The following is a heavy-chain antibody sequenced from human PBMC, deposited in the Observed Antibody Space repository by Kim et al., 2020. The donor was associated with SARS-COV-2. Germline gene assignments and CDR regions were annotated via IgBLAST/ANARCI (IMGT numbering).Heavy chain of an antibody. Sequence: SETLSLTCTVSGYSISSGYYWGWIRQPPGKGLEWIGSIYHSGSTYYNPSLKSRVTISVDTSKNQFSLKLSSVTAADTAVYYCARTGTVWGGLGYFDYWGQGTLVTVSS. J-gene: IGHJ4*02. CDR1: GYSISSGYY. CDR2: IYHSGST. V-gene: IGHV4-38-2*02. D-gene: IGHD1-1*01. CDR3: ARTGTVWGGLGYFDY.